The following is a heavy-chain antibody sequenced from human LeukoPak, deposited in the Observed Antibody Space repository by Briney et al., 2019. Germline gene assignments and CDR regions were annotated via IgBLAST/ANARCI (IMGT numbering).Heavy chain of an antibody. D-gene: IGHD3-22*01. V-gene: IGHV3-30*18. CDR2: ISYDGSNK. Sequence: GRSLRLSCAASGFTFSSYGMHWVRQAPGKGLGWVAVISYDGSNKYYADSVKGRFTISRDNSKNTLYLQMNSLRAEDTAVYYCAKGTYYYDSSGYTAFDIWGQGTMVTVSS. CDR1: GFTFSSYG. CDR3: AKGTYYYDSSGYTAFDI. J-gene: IGHJ3*02.